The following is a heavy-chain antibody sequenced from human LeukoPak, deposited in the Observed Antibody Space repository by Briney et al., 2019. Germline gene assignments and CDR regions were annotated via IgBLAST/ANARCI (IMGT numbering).Heavy chain of an antibody. Sequence: GGSLRLSCAASGFTFSSYAMSWVRQAPGKGLEWVSAISGSGGSTYYADSVKGRFTISRDNSKNTLYLQMNSLRAEDTAVYYCARPGAHDPSFIVVVPAATPQLAAFDIWGQGTMVTVSS. CDR3: ARPGAHDPSFIVVVPAATPQLAAFDI. CDR1: GFTFSSYA. V-gene: IGHV3-23*01. CDR2: ISGSGGST. D-gene: IGHD2-2*01. J-gene: IGHJ3*02.